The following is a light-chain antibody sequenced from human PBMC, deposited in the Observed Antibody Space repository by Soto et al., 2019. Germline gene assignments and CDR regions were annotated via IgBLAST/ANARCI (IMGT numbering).Light chain of an antibody. Sequence: QPVLTQPASVSGSPGQSITISCTGTSSDVGGYNYVSWYQQHPGKAPKLMIYDVSNRPSGVSNRFSGSKSGNTASLTISGLQAEDEADYYCSSYTSSSTLDVFGTGTQLTVL. CDR3: SSYTSSSTLDV. J-gene: IGLJ1*01. CDR1: SSDVGGYNY. V-gene: IGLV2-14*01. CDR2: DVS.